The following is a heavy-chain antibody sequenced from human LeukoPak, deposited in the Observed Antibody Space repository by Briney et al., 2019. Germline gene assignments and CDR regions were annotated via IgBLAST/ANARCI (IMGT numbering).Heavy chain of an antibody. J-gene: IGHJ4*02. V-gene: IGHV3-21*01. Sequence: GGSLRLSCAASGFTFSSHSMNWVRQAPGKGLEWVSSISSSSSYIYYADSVKGRFTISRDNAKNSLYLQMNSLRAEDTAVYYCASHCSGGSCYGVLYYWGQGTLVTVSS. CDR2: ISSSSSYI. D-gene: IGHD2-15*01. CDR1: GFTFSSHS. CDR3: ASHCSGGSCYGVLYY.